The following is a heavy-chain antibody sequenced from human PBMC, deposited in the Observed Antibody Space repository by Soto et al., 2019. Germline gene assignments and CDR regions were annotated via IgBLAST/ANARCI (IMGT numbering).Heavy chain of an antibody. D-gene: IGHD3-10*01. V-gene: IGHV5-51*01. CDR2: IYPGDSDT. CDR1: GYSFTIYW. Sequence: GESLKISCRGSGYSFTIYWIGWVRQMPGKGLEWMGIIYPGDSDTRYSPSFQGQVTISADKSISTAYLQWSSLKASDTAMYYCARHARVGESLPLNYYAVDVWGQGTTVTVSS. J-gene: IGHJ6*02. CDR3: ARHARVGESLPLNYYAVDV.